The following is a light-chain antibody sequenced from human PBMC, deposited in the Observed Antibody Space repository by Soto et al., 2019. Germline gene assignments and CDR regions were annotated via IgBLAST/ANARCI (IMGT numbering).Light chain of an antibody. CDR2: GNS. CDR1: SSNIGAGYD. J-gene: IGLJ1*01. Sequence: QSVLTQPPSVSGAPGQRVTISCTGSSSNIGAGYDVHWYQQLPGTAPKLLIYGNSNRPSGVPDRFSGSKSGTSASLAITGLQAEDEADYYCQSYDSSLSREVFGTGTKGTVL. V-gene: IGLV1-40*01. CDR3: QSYDSSLSREV.